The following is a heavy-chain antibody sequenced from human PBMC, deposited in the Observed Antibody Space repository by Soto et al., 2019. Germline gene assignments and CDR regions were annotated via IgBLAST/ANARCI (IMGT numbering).Heavy chain of an antibody. D-gene: IGHD6-13*01. J-gene: IGHJ4*02. V-gene: IGHV4-59*01. Sequence: NPSETLSLTCTVSGGSISSYYWSWIRQPPGKGLEWIGYIYYSGSTNYNPSLKSRVTISVDTSKNQFSLKLSSVTAADTAVYYCARVGLRGNYWGQGTLVTVSS. CDR2: IYYSGST. CDR1: GGSISSYY. CDR3: ARVGLRGNY.